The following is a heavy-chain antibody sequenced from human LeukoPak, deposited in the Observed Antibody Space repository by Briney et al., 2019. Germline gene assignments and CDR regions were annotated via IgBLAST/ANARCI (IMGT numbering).Heavy chain of an antibody. D-gene: IGHD2-15*01. CDR1: GYTFTSYD. CDR3: ARMVGYAYSDY. V-gene: IGHV1-69*13. Sequence: VASVKVSCKASGYTFTSYDINWVRQVPGRRLEWMGGIIPFYSATDYAQKLQGRVTITADESTNTAYMELNSLTSKDTAVYYCARMVGYAYSDYWGQGTLVTVSS. CDR2: IIPFYSAT. J-gene: IGHJ4*02.